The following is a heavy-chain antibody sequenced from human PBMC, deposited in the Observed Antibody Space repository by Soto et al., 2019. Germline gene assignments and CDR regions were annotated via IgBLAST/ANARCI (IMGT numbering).Heavy chain of an antibody. J-gene: IGHJ6*02. CDR3: ARDPGVWFGDSNAHYYYYGTDV. CDR2: IIPIFETT. D-gene: IGHD3-10*01. CDR1: GGTFSSLS. Sequence: QVQLAQSGAEVKSPGSSVRVSCKASGGTFSSLSLSWVRQAPGHGLEWMGGIIPIFETTNYEQKFQARVTISADKSTNTADMELSSLRSADTAVYYCARDPGVWFGDSNAHYYYYGTDVWGQGTTVTVTS. V-gene: IGHV1-69*06.